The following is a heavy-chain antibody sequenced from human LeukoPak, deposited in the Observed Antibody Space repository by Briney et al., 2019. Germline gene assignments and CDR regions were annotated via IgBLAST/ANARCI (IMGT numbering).Heavy chain of an antibody. Sequence: GGSLRLSCVVSGIPFSDYYMNWIRQAPGKGLEWISYISSSSSYTDYADSVKGRFTISRDNAKSALYLHLNSLRHEDTAVYYCAAGTAADFWGQGTLVTVSS. J-gene: IGHJ4*02. CDR3: AAGTAADF. CDR2: ISSSSSYT. V-gene: IGHV3-11*03. CDR1: GIPFSDYY. D-gene: IGHD6-13*01.